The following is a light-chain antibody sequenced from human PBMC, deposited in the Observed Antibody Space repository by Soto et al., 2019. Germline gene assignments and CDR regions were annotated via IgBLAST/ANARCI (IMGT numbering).Light chain of an antibody. V-gene: IGLV9-49*01. J-gene: IGLJ2*01. CDR2: VGTGGIVG. CDR3: GAVHGSGSNLVV. Sequence: QLVLTQPPSASASLGASVTLTCTLSSGYSNYKVDWYQQRPGQGPRFVMRVGTGGIVGSKGDGIPDRFSVLGSGLNRYLTIKNVQEEDESDYHCGAVHGSGSNLVVFGGGTKLTVL. CDR1: SGYSNYK.